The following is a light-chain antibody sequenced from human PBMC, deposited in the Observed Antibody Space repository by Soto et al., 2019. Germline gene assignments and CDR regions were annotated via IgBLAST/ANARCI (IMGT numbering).Light chain of an antibody. V-gene: IGLV2-14*01. CDR1: SSDGDDYKD. J-gene: IGLJ1*01. CDR3: SSYTTSSTV. CDR2: EVK. Sequence: QSALTQPASVSGSPGQSITISCTGTSSDGDDYKDVSWYQQHPGKAPKLMIYEVKYRPSGVSDRFSGSKSGNTASLTISGLQAEDEAEYSCSSYTTSSTVFGTGTKVTVL.